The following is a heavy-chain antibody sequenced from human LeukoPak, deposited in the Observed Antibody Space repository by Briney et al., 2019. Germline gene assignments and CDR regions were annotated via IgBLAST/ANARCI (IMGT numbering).Heavy chain of an antibody. V-gene: IGHV5-51*01. CDR2: IYPGDSGP. CDR1: GYSFTSYC. CDR3: ARMYSSSLTTFDY. D-gene: IGHD6-6*01. J-gene: IGHJ4*02. Sequence: GESLKISCKVSGYSFTSYCIGWVRQMPGKGLEWMGIIYPGDSGPTYSPSFQGQVTISADKSISTAYLQWSSLKASDTAMYYCARMYSSSLTTFDYWGQGTLVTVSS.